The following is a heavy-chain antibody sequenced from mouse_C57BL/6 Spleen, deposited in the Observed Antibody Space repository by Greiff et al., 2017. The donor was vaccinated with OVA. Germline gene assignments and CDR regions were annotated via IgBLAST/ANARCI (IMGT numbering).Heavy chain of an antibody. V-gene: IGHV1-82*01. CDR2: IYPGAGDT. Sequence: QVQLQQSGPELVKPGASVKISCKASGYAFSSSWMNWVKQRPGTGLEWIGRIYPGAGDTKYNGKFKGKATLAADKSSSTAYMQLSSLTCEDSAVYFCARNGYGSSSNFDYWGQGTTLTVSS. CDR3: ARNGYGSSSNFDY. J-gene: IGHJ2*01. D-gene: IGHD1-1*01. CDR1: GYAFSSSW.